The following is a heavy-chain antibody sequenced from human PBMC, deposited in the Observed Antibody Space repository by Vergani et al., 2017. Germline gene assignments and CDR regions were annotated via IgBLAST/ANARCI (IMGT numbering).Heavy chain of an antibody. CDR2: IRYDGTKR. CDR1: GFTFRIYG. D-gene: IGHD3-9*01. Sequence: QVQLVESGGGVVQPGRSLRLSCIASGFTFRIYGMHWVRQAPGKGLEWVAFIRYDGTKRFYGDSVKGRFTISRDNSQTTVFLQMNSLRADDSAVYYCARAYDILTGHYYYYGMDVWGQGTTVTVSS. CDR3: ARAYDILTGHYYYYGMDV. V-gene: IGHV3-30*02. J-gene: IGHJ6*02.